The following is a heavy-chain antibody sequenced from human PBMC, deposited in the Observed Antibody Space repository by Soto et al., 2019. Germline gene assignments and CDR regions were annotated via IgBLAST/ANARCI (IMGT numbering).Heavy chain of an antibody. CDR1: GFTFSSYA. CDR2: ISGSGGST. Sequence: GGSLRLSCAASGFTFSSYAMSWVRQAPGKGLEWVSAISGSGGSTYYADSVKGRFTNSRDNSKNTLYLQMNSLRAEDTAVYYCSKAKRYCSGGSCYSHYMDVWGKGTTVTVS. D-gene: IGHD2-15*01. J-gene: IGHJ6*03. V-gene: IGHV3-23*01. CDR3: SKAKRYCSGGSCYSHYMDV.